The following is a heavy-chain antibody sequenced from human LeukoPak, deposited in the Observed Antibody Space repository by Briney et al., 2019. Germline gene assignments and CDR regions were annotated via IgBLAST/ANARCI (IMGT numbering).Heavy chain of an antibody. Sequence: PGGSLRLSCAASGFTFSSYSMNWVRQAPGKGLEWVSSISSSSSYIYYADSVKGRFTISRDNAKNSLYLQMNSLRAEDTALYYCAKDQRYTAMVPDAFDIWGQGTMVTVSS. CDR2: ISSSSSYI. D-gene: IGHD5-18*01. CDR1: GFTFSSYS. V-gene: IGHV3-21*04. CDR3: AKDQRYTAMVPDAFDI. J-gene: IGHJ3*02.